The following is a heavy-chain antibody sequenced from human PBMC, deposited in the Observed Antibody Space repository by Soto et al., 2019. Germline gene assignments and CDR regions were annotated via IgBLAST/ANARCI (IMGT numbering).Heavy chain of an antibody. V-gene: IGHV1-69*13. Sequence: ASVKVSCKASGGTFSSYAISWVRQAPGQGLEWMGGIIPIFGTANYAQKFQGRVTITADESTSTAYMELSSLRSEDTAVYYCARSGYYYDSSGYYSDYWGQGTLVTVSS. D-gene: IGHD3-22*01. CDR3: ARSGYYYDSSGYYSDY. CDR2: IIPIFGTA. CDR1: GGTFSSYA. J-gene: IGHJ4*02.